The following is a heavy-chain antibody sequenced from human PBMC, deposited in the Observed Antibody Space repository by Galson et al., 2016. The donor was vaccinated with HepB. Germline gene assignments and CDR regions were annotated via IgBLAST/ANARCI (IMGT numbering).Heavy chain of an antibody. CDR3: TKAHLRDVVTAVAASYYGMDV. V-gene: IGHV3-21*01. D-gene: IGHD2-15*01. Sequence: SLRLSCAAFEIPFSSYTFNWVRQAPGKGLEWVSSISGNTSQTYYADSVRGRFTISRDNAKNSLFLQMNSLKVEDTAVYYCTKAHLRDVVTAVAASYYGMDVWGQGTTVTVSS. CDR2: ISGNTSQT. CDR1: EIPFSSYT. J-gene: IGHJ6*02.